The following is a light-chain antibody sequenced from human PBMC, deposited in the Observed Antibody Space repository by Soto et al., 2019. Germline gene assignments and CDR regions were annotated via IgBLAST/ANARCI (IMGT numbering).Light chain of an antibody. Sequence: EVGLTQSPATLSLSPGERATISCRASHSVSSKFFACYQQKPGQAPRLLIYDASNRATGIPARFSGSGSGTDFTLTISSLEPEDFAVYYCQQRSNWVFGQGTRLEI. CDR3: QQRSNWV. J-gene: IGKJ5*01. CDR1: HSVSSKF. V-gene: IGKV3-11*01. CDR2: DAS.